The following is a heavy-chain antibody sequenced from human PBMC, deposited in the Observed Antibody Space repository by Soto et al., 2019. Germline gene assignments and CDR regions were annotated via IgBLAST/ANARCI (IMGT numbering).Heavy chain of an antibody. CDR3: ARGKWGAFDL. J-gene: IGHJ3*01. Sequence: DVQLVESGGGSVQPGGSLSLSCAATGFTFSYYWMHWVRQAPGKGLVWVSRIHSDGRSTTDSDCVKGRFTIARDNAKNTLYLQMNSLRAEDTAVYYCARGKWGAFDLWGQGTMVTFAS. D-gene: IGHD1-26*01. V-gene: IGHV3-74*01. CDR1: GFTFSYYW. CDR2: IHSDGRST.